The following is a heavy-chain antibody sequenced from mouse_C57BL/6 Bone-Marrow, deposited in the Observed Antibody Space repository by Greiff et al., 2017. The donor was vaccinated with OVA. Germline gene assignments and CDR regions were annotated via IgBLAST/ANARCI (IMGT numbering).Heavy chain of an antibody. CDR2: IYPRSGNT. D-gene: IGHD2-1*01. CDR1: GYTFTSYG. V-gene: IGHV1-81*01. J-gene: IGHJ4*01. CDR3: ARYGNDAMDY. Sequence: QVHVKQSGAELARPGASVKLSCKASGYTFTSYGISWVKQRTGQGLEWIGEIYPRSGNTYYNEKFKGKATLTADKSSSTAYMELRSLTSEDSAVYFCARYGNDAMDYWGQGTSVTVSS.